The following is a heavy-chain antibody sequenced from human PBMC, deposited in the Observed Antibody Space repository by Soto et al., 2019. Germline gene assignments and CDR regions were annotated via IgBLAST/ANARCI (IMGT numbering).Heavy chain of an antibody. D-gene: IGHD3-22*01. Sequence: QVQLQESGPGLVKPSETLSLTCTVSGGSVSSATDYWTWIRQPPGKGLEWIGYANYSGNSDGNPYLMRRVTISIDRSKNQFSLTLRSVTAADTAVYSCARQSSYDSEHYHYWFHPWGRGILVTISS. CDR2: ANYSGNS. J-gene: IGHJ5*02. CDR1: GGSVSSATDY. CDR3: ARQSSYDSEHYHYWFHP. V-gene: IGHV4-61*01.